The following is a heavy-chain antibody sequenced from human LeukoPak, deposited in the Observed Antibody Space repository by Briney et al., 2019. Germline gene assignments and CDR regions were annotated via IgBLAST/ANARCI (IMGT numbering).Heavy chain of an antibody. CDR1: GGSISSYY. CDR2: IFYSGTT. J-gene: IGHJ4*02. V-gene: IGHV4-59*01. CDR3: ARGSGEFDY. D-gene: IGHD3-10*01. Sequence: SETLSLTCTVSGGSISSYYWSWIRQPAGKGLEWIGYIFYSGTTNYNPSLKSRVTISVDTSKSQFSLKLSSVTAADTAVYYCARGSGEFDYWGQGTLVTVSS.